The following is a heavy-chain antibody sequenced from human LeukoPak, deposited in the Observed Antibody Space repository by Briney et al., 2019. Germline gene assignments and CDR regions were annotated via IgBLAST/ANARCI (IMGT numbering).Heavy chain of an antibody. CDR2: ISYDGSNK. V-gene: IGHV3-30-3*01. Sequence: GGSLRLSCAASGFTFSSYAMHWVRQVPGKGLEWVAVISYDGSNKYYADSVKGRFTISRDNSKNTLYLQMNSLRAEDTAVYYCARDRITLGSFDYWGQGTLVTVSS. J-gene: IGHJ4*02. CDR3: ARDRITLGSFDY. D-gene: IGHD3-10*01. CDR1: GFTFSSYA.